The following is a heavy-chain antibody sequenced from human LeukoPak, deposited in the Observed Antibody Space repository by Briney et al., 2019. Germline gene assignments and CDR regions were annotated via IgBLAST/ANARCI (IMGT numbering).Heavy chain of an antibody. CDR1: GGSISSSSYY. J-gene: IGHJ6*02. Sequence: TPSETLSLTCTVSGGSISSSSYYWSWIRQPPGKGLEWIGYIYYSGSTNYNPSLKSRVTISVDTSKNQFSLKLSSVTAADTAVYYCARDIRFLDGMDVWGQGTTVTVSS. V-gene: IGHV4-61*01. D-gene: IGHD3-3*01. CDR3: ARDIRFLDGMDV. CDR2: IYYSGST.